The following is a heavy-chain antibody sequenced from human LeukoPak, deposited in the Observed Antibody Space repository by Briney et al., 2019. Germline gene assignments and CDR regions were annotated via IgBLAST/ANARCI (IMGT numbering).Heavy chain of an antibody. CDR2: VNLQGST. J-gene: IGHJ6*02. CDR1: GGSISNTNW. Sequence: SETLSLTCGVSGGSISNTNWWTWVRQPPGKGLEWIGEVNLQGSTNYNPSLKSRVAISVDTSKNQVSLKLRSVTAADTAVYYCARGGVSVVPAAPTHYGLDVWGQGTTVTVSS. D-gene: IGHD2-2*01. CDR3: ARGGVSVVPAAPTHYGLDV. V-gene: IGHV4-4*02.